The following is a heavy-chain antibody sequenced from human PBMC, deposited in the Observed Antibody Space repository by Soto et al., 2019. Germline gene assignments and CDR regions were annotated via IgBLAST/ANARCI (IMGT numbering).Heavy chain of an antibody. CDR1: GFTFSSDG. J-gene: IGHJ6*04. CDR3: ARGRITIFGVVHTHGRDA. Sequence: SLRLSCASSGFTFSSDGMHWVSQAPGEGLEWVAVIWYDGSNKYYADSVKGRFTISRDNSKNTLYLQMNSLSAEDTAVYYCARGRITIFGVVHTHGRDAWGKGTTVTVS. D-gene: IGHD3-3*01. CDR2: IWYDGSNK. V-gene: IGHV3-33*01.